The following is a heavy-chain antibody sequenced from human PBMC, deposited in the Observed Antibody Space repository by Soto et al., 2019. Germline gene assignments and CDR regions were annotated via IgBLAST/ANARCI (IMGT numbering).Heavy chain of an antibody. Sequence: EVHLLESGGGLVQPGGSLRLSCTASGFPFGNYAMYWVRHAPGKGLEWVSGISGGGDGTNYADSVKGRFTVSRDNSRNTMYLQMNSLRAEDTAVYYCAKEPRLQLAYWGQGTLVTVSS. J-gene: IGHJ4*02. V-gene: IGHV3-23*01. CDR1: GFPFGNYA. CDR2: ISGGGDGT. CDR3: AKEPRLQLAY. D-gene: IGHD1-1*01.